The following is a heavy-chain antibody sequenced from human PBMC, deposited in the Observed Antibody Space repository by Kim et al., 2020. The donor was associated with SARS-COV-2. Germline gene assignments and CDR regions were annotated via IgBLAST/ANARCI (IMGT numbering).Heavy chain of an antibody. CDR2: IYYSGST. CDR3: ARHGDYYDSSGYYSFDY. D-gene: IGHD3-22*01. Sequence: SETLSLTCTVSGGSISSSSYYWGWIRQPPGKGLEWIGSIYYSGSTYYNPSLKSRVTISVDTSKNQFSLKLSSVTAADTAVYYCARHGDYYDSSGYYSFDYWGQGTLVTVSS. CDR1: GGSISSSSYY. J-gene: IGHJ4*02. V-gene: IGHV4-39*01.